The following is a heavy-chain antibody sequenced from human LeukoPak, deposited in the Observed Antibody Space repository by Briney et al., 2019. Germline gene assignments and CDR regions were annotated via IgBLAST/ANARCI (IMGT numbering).Heavy chain of an antibody. V-gene: IGHV3-48*01. CDR2: ISSSSSTI. CDR1: GFNFFSYN. CDR3: ARHPGLSGYYLDH. Sequence: PGGSLSLSCAASGFNFFSYNMNWVRQPPGKGLEWVSYISSSSSTIYYADSVRGRFTMSRDNAKKSLSLQMNSLRAEDTAVYYCARHPGLSGYYLDHWGQGTLVTVSS. D-gene: IGHD3-3*01. J-gene: IGHJ4*02.